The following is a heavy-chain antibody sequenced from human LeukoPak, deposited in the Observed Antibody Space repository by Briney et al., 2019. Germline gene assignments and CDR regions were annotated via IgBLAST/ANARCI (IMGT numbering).Heavy chain of an antibody. V-gene: IGHV1-2*02. J-gene: IGHJ4*02. Sequence: ASVKVSCKASGYTFTGYYMHLVRQAPGQGLEWMGWINPNSGGTNYAQKFQGRVTMTRDTSISTAYMELSRLRSDDTAVYYCARLPWGIAVAFDYWGQGTLVTVSS. CDR1: GYTFTGYY. CDR3: ARLPWGIAVAFDY. CDR2: INPNSGGT. D-gene: IGHD6-19*01.